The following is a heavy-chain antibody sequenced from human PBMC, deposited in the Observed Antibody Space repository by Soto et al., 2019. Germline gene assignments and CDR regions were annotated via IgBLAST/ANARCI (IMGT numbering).Heavy chain of an antibody. J-gene: IGHJ6*02. Sequence: QVQLQESGPGLVNPSQALSLTCTVSGVSISSCDYSWSWIRQPPAKGMEWLGYIYYTGSTYHNPSLKSRVTISVDTSENQYSLTLSSVTAAGAAVYYCDSGTGYCSCCSCYYYGMDVWGQGTPVTVSS. CDR1: GVSISSCDYS. CDR3: DSGTGYCSCCSCYYYGMDV. D-gene: IGHD2-15*01. V-gene: IGHV4-30-4*01. CDR2: IYYTGST.